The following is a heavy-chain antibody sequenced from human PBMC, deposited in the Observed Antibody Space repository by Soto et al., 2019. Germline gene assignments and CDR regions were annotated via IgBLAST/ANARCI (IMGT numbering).Heavy chain of an antibody. J-gene: IGHJ3*02. CDR1: GGSISRYY. CDR2: IYYSGST. V-gene: IGHV4-59*01. D-gene: IGHD3-22*01. Sequence: SETLSLTCTVSGGSISRYYWSWIRQPPGKGLEWIGYIYYSGSTNYNPSLKSRVTISVDTSKNQFSLKLSSVTAADTAVYYCARGNYYDSSGYYRDAFDIWGQGTMVTVSS. CDR3: ARGNYYDSSGYYRDAFDI.